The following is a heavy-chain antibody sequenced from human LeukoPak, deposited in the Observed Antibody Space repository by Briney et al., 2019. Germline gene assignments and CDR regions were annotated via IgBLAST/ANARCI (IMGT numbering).Heavy chain of an antibody. J-gene: IGHJ4*02. CDR2: VSGSGGST. D-gene: IGHD3-22*01. V-gene: IGHV3-23*01. CDR1: GFTFSSYA. CDR3: AKDPDYYDSSGWDY. Sequence: GGSLRLSCAASGFTFSSYAMSWVRQAPGKGLEWVSAVSGSGGSTYYADSVKGRFTISRDNSKNTLYLQMNSLRAEDTTVYYCAKDPDYYDSSGWDYWGQGTLVTVSS.